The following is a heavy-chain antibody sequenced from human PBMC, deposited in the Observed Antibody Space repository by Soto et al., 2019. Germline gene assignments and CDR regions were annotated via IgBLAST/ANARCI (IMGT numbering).Heavy chain of an antibody. D-gene: IGHD2-21*02. CDR1: GFTFSSYG. CDR2: ISYDGSNK. J-gene: IGHJ4*02. CDR3: AKDRRDRVVTAIIDY. V-gene: IGHV3-30*18. Sequence: PGGSLRLSCAASGFTFSSYGMHWVRQAPGKGLEWVAVISYDGSNKYYADSVKGRFTISRDNSKNTLYLQMNSLRAEDTAVYYCAKDRRDRVVTAIIDYWGQGTLVTVSS.